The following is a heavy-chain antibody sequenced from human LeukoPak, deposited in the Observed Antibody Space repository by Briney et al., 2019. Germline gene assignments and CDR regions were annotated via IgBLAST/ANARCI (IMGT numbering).Heavy chain of an antibody. CDR2: IYSGGST. J-gene: IGHJ5*02. D-gene: IGHD1-7*01. CDR3: ARDRITGTT. CDR1: GVTVSSNY. Sequence: PGGSLRLSCAASGVTVSSNYMSWVRQAPGKGLERVSVIYSGGSTYYADSVKGRFTISRDNSKNTLYLQMNSLRAEDTAVYYCARDRITGTTWGQGTLVTVSS. V-gene: IGHV3-53*01.